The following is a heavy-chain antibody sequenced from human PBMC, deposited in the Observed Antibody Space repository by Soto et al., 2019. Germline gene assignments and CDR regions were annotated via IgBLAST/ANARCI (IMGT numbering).Heavy chain of an antibody. D-gene: IGHD2-2*01. CDR1: GGSVSSGSYY. CDR3: ANGVLALEIEVGPGSRYGMDV. Sequence: QVQLQESGPGLVKPSETLSLICTVSGGSVSSGSYYWSLCRQPAVEGLEWVGYIYYSGITNYSHPLNRRFTTLLDTSKNQFSLKLSSVTAADTDVYYCANGVLALEIEVGPGSRYGMDVWGQGTTVTVSS. J-gene: IGHJ6*02. V-gene: IGHV4-61*01. CDR2: IYYSGIT.